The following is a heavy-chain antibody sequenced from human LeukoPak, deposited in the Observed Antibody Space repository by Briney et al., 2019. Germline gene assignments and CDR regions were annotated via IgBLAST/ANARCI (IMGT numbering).Heavy chain of an antibody. J-gene: IGHJ5*02. CDR2: IYHSGST. CDR3: ARRDGWFDP. Sequence: PSETLSLTYAVSGYSISSGYYWGWIRQPPGKGLEWIGSIYHSGSTYYNPSLKSRVTISVDTSKNQFSLKLSSVTAADTAVYYCARRDGWFDPWGQGTLVTVSS. D-gene: IGHD5-24*01. CDR1: GYSISSGYY. V-gene: IGHV4-38-2*01.